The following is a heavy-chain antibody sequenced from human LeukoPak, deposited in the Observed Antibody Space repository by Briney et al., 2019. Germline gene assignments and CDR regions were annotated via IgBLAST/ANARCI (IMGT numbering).Heavy chain of an antibody. CDR3: ARADGGNSGYFDY. V-gene: IGHV4-39*07. CDR1: GGSIRSSYYY. J-gene: IGHJ4*02. Sequence: SETLSLTCTVSGGSIRSSYYYWGWIRQPPGKGLEWIGSIYDSGSTYYNPSLKSRVTISVDRSKNQFSLKLSSVTAADTAVYYCARADGGNSGYFDYWGQGTLVTVSS. D-gene: IGHD4-23*01. CDR2: IYDSGST.